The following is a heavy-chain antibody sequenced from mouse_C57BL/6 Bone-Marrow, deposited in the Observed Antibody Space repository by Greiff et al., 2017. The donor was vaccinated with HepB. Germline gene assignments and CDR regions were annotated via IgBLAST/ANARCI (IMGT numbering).Heavy chain of an antibody. J-gene: IGHJ2*01. CDR2: ISSGGDYI. CDR3: TRDGLLNYFDY. D-gene: IGHD2-3*01. Sequence: EVKLVESGEGLVKPGGSLKLSCAASGFTFSSYAMSWVRQTPEKRLEWVAYISSGGDYIYYADTVKGRFSISRDNARNTLYLQMSSLKSEDTAMYYCTRDGLLNYFDYWGQGTTLTVSS. CDR1: GFTFSSYA. V-gene: IGHV5-9-1*02.